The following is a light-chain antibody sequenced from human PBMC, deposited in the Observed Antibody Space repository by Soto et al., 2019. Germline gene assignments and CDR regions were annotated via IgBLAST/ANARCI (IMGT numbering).Light chain of an antibody. CDR2: QVN. CDR3: SSYTSSSSPYV. J-gene: IGLJ1*01. V-gene: IGLV2-14*01. Sequence: QSVLTQPASVSGSPGQSITISCTGTNSDVGGYNYVSWFQQHPGKAPKLIIYQVNYRPSGVSDRFSGSKSGNTASLTISGLQAADEADYYCSSYTSSSSPYVFGTGTKVTVL. CDR1: NSDVGGYNY.